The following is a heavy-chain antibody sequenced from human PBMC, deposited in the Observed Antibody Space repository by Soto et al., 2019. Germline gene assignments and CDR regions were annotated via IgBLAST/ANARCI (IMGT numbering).Heavy chain of an antibody. D-gene: IGHD5-12*01. CDR1: GFSFSDYY. CDR2: ISSRSNYT. V-gene: IGHV3-11*05. CDR3: ARVLSGTRSFDY. Sequence: QVLLVESGGGLVKPGGSLRLSCAASGFSFSDYYMNWIRQAPGKGLEWLSYISSRSNYTDYADSVKGRFTTSRDNAKNSLYLQMDSLRAEDTAVYYCARVLSGTRSFDYWGQGTLVTVSS. J-gene: IGHJ4*02.